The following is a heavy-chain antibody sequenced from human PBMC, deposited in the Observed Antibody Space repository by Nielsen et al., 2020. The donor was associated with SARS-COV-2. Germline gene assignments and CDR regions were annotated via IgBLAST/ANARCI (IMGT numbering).Heavy chain of an antibody. CDR1: GFTFSSYA. J-gene: IGHJ6*03. D-gene: IGHD2-2*01. Sequence: GGSLRLSCSASGFTFSSYAMHWVRQAPGKGLEYVSAISSNGGSTYYADSVKGRFTISRDNSKNTLYLQMSSLRAEDTAVYYCSSTSSSYYYYYMDVWGKGTMVTVSS. V-gene: IGHV3-64D*09. CDR2: ISSNGGST. CDR3: SSTSSSYYYYYMDV.